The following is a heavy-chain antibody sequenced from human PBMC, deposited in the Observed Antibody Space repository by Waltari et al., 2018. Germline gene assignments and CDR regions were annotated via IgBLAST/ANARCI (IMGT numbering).Heavy chain of an antibody. Sequence: EVQLVESGGGLVQPGGSLRLSCAASGFTFSSYWMSWVRQAPGKGLEWVANIKQDGSEKYYVDSVKGRFTISRDNAKNSLYLQMNSLRAEDTAVYYCARVFGYYYDSSGYYSPDAFDIWGQGTMVTVPS. J-gene: IGHJ3*02. V-gene: IGHV3-7*03. CDR3: ARVFGYYYDSSGYYSPDAFDI. D-gene: IGHD3-22*01. CDR1: GFTFSSYW. CDR2: IKQDGSEK.